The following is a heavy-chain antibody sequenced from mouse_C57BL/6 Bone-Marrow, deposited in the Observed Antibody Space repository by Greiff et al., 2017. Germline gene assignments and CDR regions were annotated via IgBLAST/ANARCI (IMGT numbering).Heavy chain of an antibody. J-gene: IGHJ1*03. CDR1: GYTFTSYW. V-gene: IGHV1-55*01. D-gene: IGHD2-5*01. Sequence: QVQLKQPGAELVKPGASVKMSCKASGYTFTSYWITWVKQRPGQGLEWIGDFYPGSGSTNYNEKFKSKATLTVDTSSSTAYMQLSSLTSEDSAVYYGARPYCSNDWYFDFWCTGTTVTVSS. CDR3: ARPYCSNDWYFDF. CDR2: FYPGSGST.